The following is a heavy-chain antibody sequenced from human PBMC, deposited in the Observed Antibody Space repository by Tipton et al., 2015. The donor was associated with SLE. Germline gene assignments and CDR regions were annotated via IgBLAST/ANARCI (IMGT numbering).Heavy chain of an antibody. CDR3: AKAGDGYSYGSGLDY. CDR2: ISYDGSNK. CDR1: GFTFSSYG. Sequence: SLRLSCAASGFTFSSYGMHWVRQAPGKGLEWVAVISYDGSNKYYADSVKGRFTISRDNSKNTLYLQMNSPRAEDTAVYYCAKAGDGYSYGSGLDYWGQGTLVTVSS. V-gene: IGHV3-30*18. J-gene: IGHJ4*02. D-gene: IGHD5-18*01.